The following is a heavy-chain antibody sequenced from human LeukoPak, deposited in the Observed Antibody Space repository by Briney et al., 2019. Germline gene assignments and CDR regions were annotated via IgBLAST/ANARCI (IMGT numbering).Heavy chain of an antibody. V-gene: IGHV4-34*01. CDR3: ARGRRVVPAAIRPRWFDP. J-gene: IGHJ5*02. CDR1: GGSFSGYY. CDR2: INHSGST. D-gene: IGHD2-2*02. Sequence: SETLSLTCAVYGGSFSGYYWSWIRQPPGKGLEWIGEINHSGSTNYNPSLKSRVTISVDTSKNQFSLKLSSVTAADTAVYYCARGRRVVPAAIRPRWFDPWGQGTLVTVSS.